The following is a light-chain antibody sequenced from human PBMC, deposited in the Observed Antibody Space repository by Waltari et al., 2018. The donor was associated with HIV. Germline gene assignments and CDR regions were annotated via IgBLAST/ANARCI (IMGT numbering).Light chain of an antibody. J-gene: IGLJ3*02. CDR3: QSYDSSLSGSGV. Sequence: VLTQPPPVSAAPGQRVTLSRPRCSSHVGAGSALHRCQQLPGTAPKLLIYGNSNRPSGVPDRFSGSKSGTSASLAITGLQAEDEADYYCQSYDSSLSGSGVFGGGTKLTVL. CDR1: SSHVGAGSA. V-gene: IGLV1-40*01. CDR2: GNS.